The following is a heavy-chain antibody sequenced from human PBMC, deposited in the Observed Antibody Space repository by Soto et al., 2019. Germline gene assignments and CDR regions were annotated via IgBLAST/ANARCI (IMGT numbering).Heavy chain of an antibody. CDR3: ARDRGPTSYFDY. CDR1: GGTVNTYY. D-gene: IGHD3-10*01. Sequence: SETLSLTCSVSGGTVNTYYWSWIRQPPGKELKWIGYIDSSGNTNYNPSLKSRVTISVDTPNNQFFLKLSSVTAADTAVYYCARDRGPTSYFDYWGQGNMVS. J-gene: IGHJ4*02. CDR2: IDSSGNT. V-gene: IGHV4-59*02.